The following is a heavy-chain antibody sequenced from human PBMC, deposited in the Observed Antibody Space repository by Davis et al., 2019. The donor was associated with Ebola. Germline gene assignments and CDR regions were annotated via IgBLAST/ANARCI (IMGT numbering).Heavy chain of an antibody. V-gene: IGHV3-23*01. D-gene: IGHD2/OR15-2a*01. Sequence: GESLKISCAASGFTFSSYAMSWVRQAPGKGLEWVSAISGSGDSTYYADSVKGRFTISRDNSKNTLYLQMNSLRAEDTAVYYCAKGGARYFYHYYGMDVWGQGTTVTVSS. CDR1: GFTFSSYA. CDR2: ISGSGDST. J-gene: IGHJ6*02. CDR3: AKGGARYFYHYYGMDV.